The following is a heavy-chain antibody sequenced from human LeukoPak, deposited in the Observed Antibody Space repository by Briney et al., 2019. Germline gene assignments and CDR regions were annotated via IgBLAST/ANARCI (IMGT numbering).Heavy chain of an antibody. V-gene: IGHV3-66*04. Sequence: PGGSLRLSCAASGFTVSSNYMSWVRQAPGKGLEWVSVIYSGGSTYYADSVKGRLTISRDNSKNTLYLQMNSLRAEDTAVYYCARHYSGYESYFDYWGQGTLVTVSS. CDR1: GFTVSSNY. D-gene: IGHD5-12*01. CDR2: IYSGGST. CDR3: ARHYSGYESYFDY. J-gene: IGHJ4*02.